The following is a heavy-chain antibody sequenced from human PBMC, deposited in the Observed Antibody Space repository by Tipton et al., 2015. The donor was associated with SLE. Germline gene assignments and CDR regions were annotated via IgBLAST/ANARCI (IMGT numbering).Heavy chain of an antibody. D-gene: IGHD3-10*01. J-gene: IGHJ3*02. CDR2: ISYDGSNK. V-gene: IGHV3-30-3*01. CDR3: ARGFEGGGRPDAFDI. Sequence: SLRLSCAASGFTFSSYAMHWVRQAPGKGLEWVAVISYDGSNKYYADSVKGRFTISRDNSKNTLYLQMNSLRAEDTAVYYCARGFEGGGRPDAFDIWGQGTTVTVSS. CDR1: GFTFSSYA.